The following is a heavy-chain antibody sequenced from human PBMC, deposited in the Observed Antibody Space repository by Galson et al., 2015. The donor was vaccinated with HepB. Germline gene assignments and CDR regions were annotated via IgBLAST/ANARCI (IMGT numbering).Heavy chain of an antibody. Sequence: SVKVSCKASGGTFSSYAISWVRQAPGQGLEWMGRIIPILGIANYAQKFQGRVTITADKSTSTAYMELSSLRSEDSAVYYCARDGGGLAVWGQGTTVTVSS. CDR3: ARDGGGLAV. V-gene: IGHV1-69*04. D-gene: IGHD3-16*01. CDR1: GGTFSSYA. CDR2: IIPILGIA. J-gene: IGHJ6*02.